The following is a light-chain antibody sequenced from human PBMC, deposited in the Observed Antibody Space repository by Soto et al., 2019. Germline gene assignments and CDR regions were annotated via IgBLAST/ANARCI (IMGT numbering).Light chain of an antibody. CDR3: QQYNDWPPRWT. CDR1: QSVSTY. CDR2: SVS. Sequence: EIVMTQSPATLSVSPGERATLSCRASQSVSTYLAWYQQKPGQAPRLLIYSVSTRATGIPARFSGGGSGTEFPLTISSLQSEDFAVYICQQYNDWPPRWTFGQGTKVEIK. J-gene: IGKJ1*01. V-gene: IGKV3-15*01.